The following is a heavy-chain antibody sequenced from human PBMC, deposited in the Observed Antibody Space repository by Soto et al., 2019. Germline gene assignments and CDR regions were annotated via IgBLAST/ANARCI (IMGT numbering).Heavy chain of an antibody. CDR1: GFTFSSYA. CDR3: ERERSYIGGLGGFDY. CDR2: ISGSGGST. J-gene: IGHJ4*02. Sequence: PGGSLRLSCAASGFTFSSYAMSWFRQAPGKGLEWVSAISGSGGSTYYADSVKGRFTISRDNSKNTLYLQMNSLRAEDTAVYYYERERSYIGGLGGFDYWGQGTLVTVSS. D-gene: IGHD3-10*01. V-gene: IGHV3-23*01.